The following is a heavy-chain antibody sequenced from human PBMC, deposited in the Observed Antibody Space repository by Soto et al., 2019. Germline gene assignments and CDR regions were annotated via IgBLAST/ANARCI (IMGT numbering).Heavy chain of an antibody. CDR3: ARDLDYGDYYYYGMAV. Sequence: QVQLVQSGAEVKKPGASVKVSCKASGYTFTSYGIIWVRQAPRQGLEWMGWISAYNGNTNYAQKLQGRVTMTTDTSTSTAYMELRSLRSDDTAVYYCARDLDYGDYYYYGMAVWGQGTTVTVSS. J-gene: IGHJ6*02. CDR2: ISAYNGNT. D-gene: IGHD4-17*01. CDR1: GYTFTSYG. V-gene: IGHV1-18*01.